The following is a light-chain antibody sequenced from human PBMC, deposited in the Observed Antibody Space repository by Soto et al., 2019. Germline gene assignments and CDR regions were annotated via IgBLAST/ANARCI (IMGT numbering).Light chain of an antibody. V-gene: IGLV1-40*01. CDR3: QSYDSSLSGLV. Sequence: QSVLTQPPSVSGVPGQRVTISCTGSISNIGADYDVHWYQQVPGTAPKLLMYGNNNRPSGVPDRFSGSKSGTSASLAITGLQAEDEADYYCQSYDSSLSGLVFGGGTKLTVL. CDR1: ISNIGADYD. CDR2: GNN. J-gene: IGLJ2*01.